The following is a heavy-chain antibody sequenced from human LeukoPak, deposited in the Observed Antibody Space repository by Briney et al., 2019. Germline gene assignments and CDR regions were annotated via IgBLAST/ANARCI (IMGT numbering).Heavy chain of an antibody. CDR3: ARCTTGRTFGSLREIKRSREIDY. CDR2: FSSSSRKK. Sequence: GSLRLSFAASGFPLSSYRMNWVRKAQGKELEWVSFFSSSSRKKYKATSVKGRFTISRDNAKNSLYLQMNSLRVEDTAVYYCARCTTGRTFGSLREIKRSREIDYWGQGTLVTVSS. J-gene: IGHJ4*02. CDR1: GFPLSSYR. D-gene: IGHD1-1*01. V-gene: IGHV3-21*01.